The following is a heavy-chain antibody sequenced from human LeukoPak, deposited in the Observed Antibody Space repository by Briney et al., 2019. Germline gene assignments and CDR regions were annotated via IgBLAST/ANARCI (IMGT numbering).Heavy chain of an antibody. CDR3: AREVISARGFDY. CDR1: VGTFSSYA. CDR2: IIPIFGTA. V-gene: IGHV1-69*05. D-gene: IGHD2/OR15-2a*01. Sequence: SVNVSCKASVGTFSSYAISWVRQAPGQGLEWMGGIIPIFGTANYAQKFHGRVTITTDESTSTAYMELSSLRSEDTAVYYCAREVISARGFDYWGQGTLVTVSS. J-gene: IGHJ4*02.